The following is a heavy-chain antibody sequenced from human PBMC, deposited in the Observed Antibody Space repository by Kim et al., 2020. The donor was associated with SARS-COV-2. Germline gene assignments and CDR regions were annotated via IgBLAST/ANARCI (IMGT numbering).Heavy chain of an antibody. CDR2: IWYDGSNK. Sequence: GGSLRLSCAASGFTFSSYGMHWVRQAPGKGLEWVAVIWYDGSNKYYADSVKGRFTISRDNSKNTLYLQMNSLRAEDTAVYYCAREFTVVTSPDAFDIWGQGTMVTVSS. CDR1: GFTFSSYG. V-gene: IGHV3-33*01. J-gene: IGHJ3*02. D-gene: IGHD2-21*02. CDR3: AREFTVVTSPDAFDI.